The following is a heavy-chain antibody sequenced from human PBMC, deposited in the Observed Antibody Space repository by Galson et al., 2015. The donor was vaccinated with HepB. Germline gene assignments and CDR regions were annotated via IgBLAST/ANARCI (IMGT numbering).Heavy chain of an antibody. Sequence: LRLSCAASGFTFSNAWMSWVRQAPGKGLEWVGRIKSKTDGGTTDYAAPVKARFTISRDDSKNTLYLQMNSLKTEDTAAYYCTTDASSAYYYGYYYGMDVWGQGTTVTVSS. CDR3: TTDASSAYYYGYYYGMDV. J-gene: IGHJ6*02. CDR1: GFTFSNAW. CDR2: IKSKTDGGTT. V-gene: IGHV3-15*01. D-gene: IGHD3-22*01.